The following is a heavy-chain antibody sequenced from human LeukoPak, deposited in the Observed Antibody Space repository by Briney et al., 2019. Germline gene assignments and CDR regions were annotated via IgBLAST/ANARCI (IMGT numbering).Heavy chain of an antibody. Sequence: GGSLRLSCAASGFTFSNYAMTWVRQAPGKGLEWVSAISGDGNYIFYGDSVKGRFTSSRDNSKGTLYLQMSNLRAEDTAVYYCAKNRATGMAFYDYWGQGTQVTVSS. CDR2: ISGDGNYI. J-gene: IGHJ4*02. D-gene: IGHD5-18*01. V-gene: IGHV3-23*01. CDR3: AKNRATGMAFYDY. CDR1: GFTFSNYA.